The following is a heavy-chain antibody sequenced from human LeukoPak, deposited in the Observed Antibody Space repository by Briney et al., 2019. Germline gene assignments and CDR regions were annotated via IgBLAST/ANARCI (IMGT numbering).Heavy chain of an antibody. V-gene: IGHV3-30-3*01. CDR2: ISYDGSNK. CDR1: GFTFSSYA. J-gene: IGHJ4*02. CDR3: ARVSDYDFWSGPSDY. Sequence: PGGSLRLSCAASGFTFSSYAMHWVRQAPGKGREWVAVISYDGSNKYYADSVKGRFTISRDNSKNTLYLQMNSLRAEYTAVYYCARVSDYDFWSGPSDYWGQGTLVTVPS. D-gene: IGHD3-3*01.